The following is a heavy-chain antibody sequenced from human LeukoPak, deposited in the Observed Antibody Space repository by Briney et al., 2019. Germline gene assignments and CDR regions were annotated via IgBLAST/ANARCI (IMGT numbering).Heavy chain of an antibody. D-gene: IGHD5-18*01. CDR3: ARGERYSYGHGYYYYYYMDV. V-gene: IGHV1-69*06. J-gene: IGHJ6*03. CDR1: GGTFSSYA. Sequence: ASVKVPCKASGGTFSSYAISWVRQAPGQGLEWMGGIIPIFGTANYAQKFQGRVTITADKSTSTAYMELSSLRSEDTAVYYCARGERYSYGHGYYYYYYMDVWGKGTTVTVSS. CDR2: IIPIFGTA.